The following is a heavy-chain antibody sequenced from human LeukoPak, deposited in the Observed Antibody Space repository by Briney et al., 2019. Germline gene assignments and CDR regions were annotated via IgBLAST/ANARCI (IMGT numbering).Heavy chain of an antibody. CDR2: ISDRGGRT. CDR3: AKRGVVIRVILVGFHKEAYYFDS. D-gene: IGHD3-22*01. V-gene: IGHV3-23*01. Sequence: GGSLRLSCAVSGITLRNYGMRCVRHAPGRGVEWVAGISDRGGRTNYADSVKGRFTISRDNPKNTLYLQMNSLRAEDTAVYFCAKRGVVIRVILVGFHKEAYYFDSWGQGALVTVSS. CDR1: GITLRNYG. J-gene: IGHJ4*02.